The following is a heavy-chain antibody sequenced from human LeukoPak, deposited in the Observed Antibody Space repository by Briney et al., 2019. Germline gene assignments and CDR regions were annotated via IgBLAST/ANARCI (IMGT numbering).Heavy chain of an antibody. CDR3: AREPGIAAA. Sequence: GGSLRLSCAASGFTFSSYSMNWVRQAPGKGLEWVSYISSSSSTIYYADSVKGRFTISRDNAKNSLYLQMNSLRAEDTAVYYCAREPGIAAAWGQGTLVTVSS. V-gene: IGHV3-48*01. D-gene: IGHD6-13*01. J-gene: IGHJ4*02. CDR2: ISSSSSTI. CDR1: GFTFSSYS.